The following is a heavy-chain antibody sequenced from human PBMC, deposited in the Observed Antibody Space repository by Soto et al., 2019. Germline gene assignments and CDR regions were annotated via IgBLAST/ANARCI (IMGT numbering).Heavy chain of an antibody. CDR1: GGTFSSYT. D-gene: IGHD2-15*01. V-gene: IGHV1-69*02. J-gene: IGHJ5*02. CDR3: ARTHLAATDWFDP. Sequence: SVKVSCKASGGTFSSYTISWVRQAPGQGLEWMGRIIPILGIANYAQKFQGRVTITADKSTSTAYMELSSLRSEDTAVYYCARTHLAATDWFDPWGQGTLVTVSS. CDR2: IIPILGIA.